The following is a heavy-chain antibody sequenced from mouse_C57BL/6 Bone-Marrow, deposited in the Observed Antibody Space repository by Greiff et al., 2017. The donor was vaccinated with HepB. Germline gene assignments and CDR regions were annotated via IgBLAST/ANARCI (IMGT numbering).Heavy chain of an antibody. J-gene: IGHJ1*03. CDR1: GFSLTSYG. Sequence: VMLVESGPGLVQPSQSLSITCTVSGFSLTSYGVHWVRQSPGKGLEWLGVIWRGGSTDYNAAFMSRLSITKDNSKSQVFFNMNSLQADDTAIYYCANTGRNWYFDVWGTGTTVTVSS. CDR3: ANTGRNWYFDV. D-gene: IGHD4-1*01. V-gene: IGHV2-5*01. CDR2: IWRGGST.